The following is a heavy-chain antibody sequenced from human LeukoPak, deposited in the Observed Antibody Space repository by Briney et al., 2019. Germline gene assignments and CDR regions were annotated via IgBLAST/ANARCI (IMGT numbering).Heavy chain of an antibody. CDR3: ATAAPDTAMVNFDY. J-gene: IGHJ4*02. CDR2: FGPEDGET. CDR1: GYTLTELS. D-gene: IGHD5-18*01. V-gene: IGHV1-24*01. Sequence: ASVKVSCKVSGYTLTELSMHWVRQAPGKGLEWMGGFGPEDGETIYAQKFQGRVTMTEDTSTDTAYMELSSLRSEDTAVYYCATAAPDTAMVNFDYWGQGTLVTVSS.